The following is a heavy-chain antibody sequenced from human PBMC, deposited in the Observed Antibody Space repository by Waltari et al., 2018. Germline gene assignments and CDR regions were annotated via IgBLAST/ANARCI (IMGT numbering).Heavy chain of an antibody. D-gene: IGHD2-15*01. CDR2: INANSGRT. V-gene: IGHV1-2*06. J-gene: IGHJ4*02. CDR3: AIDLALRSQLPDF. Sequence: QVQLVQSGAEVKKAGGSVKVSCKASGYTFTGYYMHWVRQAPGQGLEWMGRINANSGRTHYAQKFQGRVPMTTHTSISTAYMELRRLSSHATAVYYCAIDLALRSQLPDFWGLGPLVPVSS. CDR1: GYTFTGYY.